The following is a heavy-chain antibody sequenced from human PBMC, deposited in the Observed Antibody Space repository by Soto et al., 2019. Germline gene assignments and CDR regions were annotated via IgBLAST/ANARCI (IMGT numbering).Heavy chain of an antibody. CDR1: GFSLTNNGEA. CDR3: ARYVATSPAGWFEP. J-gene: IGHJ5*02. V-gene: IGHV2-5*02. Sequence: QITLKESGPTLVKPTQTLTLTCTFSGFSLTNNGEAVGWFRQSPGKALEWLVLIYWDDDNRYNPTLRTRLSTTKDTSKNQVVLTLTSMDPVDTATYYCARYVATSPAGWFEPWGQGIPVTVSS. D-gene: IGHD3-10*02. CDR2: IYWDDDN.